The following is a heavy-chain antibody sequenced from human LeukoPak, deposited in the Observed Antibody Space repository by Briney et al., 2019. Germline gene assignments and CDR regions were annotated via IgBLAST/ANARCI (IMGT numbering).Heavy chain of an antibody. CDR3: ARYIRTYYYDSSGRDDWFDP. J-gene: IGHJ5*02. V-gene: IGHV4-39*07. CDR1: GGSISSSSYY. D-gene: IGHD3-22*01. CDR2: IYYSGST. Sequence: PSETLSLTCTVSGGSISSSSYYWGWIRQPPGKGLEWIGSIYYSGSTYYNPSLKSRVTISVDTSKNQFSLKLSSVTAADTAVYYCARYIRTYYYDSSGRDDWFDPWGQGTLVTVSS.